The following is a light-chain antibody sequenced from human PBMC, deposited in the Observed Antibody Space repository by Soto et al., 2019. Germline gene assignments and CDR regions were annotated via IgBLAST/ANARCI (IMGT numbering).Light chain of an antibody. J-gene: IGLJ1*01. CDR2: EVS. CDR3: CSYAGSSIPYV. CDR1: SSDVGSYNL. V-gene: IGLV2-23*02. Sequence: QSALTQPASVSGSPGQSITISCTGTSSDVGSYNLVSWYQQHPGKAPKLMIYEVSKRPSGVSNRFSGSKSGNTASLTIAGLQDEDEADYYCCSYAGSSIPYVFGTGTKLTVL.